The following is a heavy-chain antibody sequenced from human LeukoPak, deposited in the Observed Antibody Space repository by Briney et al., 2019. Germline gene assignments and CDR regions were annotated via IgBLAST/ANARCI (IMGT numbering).Heavy chain of an antibody. CDR2: ISYDGSNK. V-gene: IGHV3-30*18. CDR3: AKAEQWLGYYFDY. CDR1: GFTFSSYG. D-gene: IGHD6-19*01. J-gene: IGHJ4*02. Sequence: PGGSLRLSCAASGFTFSSYGMHWVRQAPGKGLEWVAVISYDGSNKYYADSVKGRFTISRDNSKSTLYLQMNSLRAEDTAVYYCAKAEQWLGYYFDYWGQGTLVTVSS.